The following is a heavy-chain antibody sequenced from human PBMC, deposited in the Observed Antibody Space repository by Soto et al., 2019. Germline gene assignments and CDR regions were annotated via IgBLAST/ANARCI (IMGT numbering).Heavy chain of an antibody. CDR3: TNSAGVVAGTGFDY. CDR2: IRSKANSYAT. Sequence: PGGSLRLSCAASGFTFSGSAMHWVRQASGKGLEWVGRIRSKANSYATAYAASVKGRFTISRDDSKNTAYLQMNSLKTEDAAVYYCTNSAGVVAGTGFDYWGQGTLVT. D-gene: IGHD6-19*01. V-gene: IGHV3-73*01. J-gene: IGHJ4*02. CDR1: GFTFSGSA.